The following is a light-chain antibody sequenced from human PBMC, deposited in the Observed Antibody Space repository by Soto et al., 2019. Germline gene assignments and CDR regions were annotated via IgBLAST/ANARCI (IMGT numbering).Light chain of an antibody. CDR1: QSVSSNY. CDR3: QQRSNWIT. J-gene: IGKJ5*01. V-gene: IGKV3D-20*02. Sequence: VLTQSPGTLSLSPGERATLSCRASQSVSSNYLAWYQQKPGQTPKVLIYRASTRATGIPARFSGSGSGTDFTLTISSLEPEDFAVYYCQQRSNWITFGQGTRPEI. CDR2: RAS.